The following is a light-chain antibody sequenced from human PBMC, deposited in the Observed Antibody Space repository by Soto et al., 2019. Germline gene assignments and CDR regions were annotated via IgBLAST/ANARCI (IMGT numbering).Light chain of an antibody. CDR1: SSDVGGYNY. V-gene: IGLV2-14*01. CDR2: EVS. J-gene: IGLJ1*01. Sequence: QSALTQPASVSGSPGQSITISCTGTSSDVGGYNYVSWYQQHPGKAPQLMIYEVSNRTSGVSNRFSGAKSGNTASLTISGLQAEDEADYYCSSYTSSSTFYVFGTGTKVTVL. CDR3: SSYTSSSTFYV.